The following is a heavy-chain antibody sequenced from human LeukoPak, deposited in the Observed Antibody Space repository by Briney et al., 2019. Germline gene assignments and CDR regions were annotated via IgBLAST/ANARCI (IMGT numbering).Heavy chain of an antibody. CDR3: ARAPLGSSSWYYFDY. J-gene: IGHJ4*02. CDR2: IYHSGST. V-gene: IGHV4-30-2*01. CDR1: GGSISSGGYY. Sequence: PSETLSLTCTVSGGSISSGGYYWSWIRQPPGKGLEWIGHIYHSGSTYYNPSLKSRVTISVDRSKNQFSLKLSSVTAADTAVYYCARAPLGSSSWYYFDYWGQGTLVTVSS. D-gene: IGHD6-13*01.